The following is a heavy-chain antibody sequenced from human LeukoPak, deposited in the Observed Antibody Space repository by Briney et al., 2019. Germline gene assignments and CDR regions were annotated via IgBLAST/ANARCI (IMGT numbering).Heavy chain of an antibody. CDR3: AAERKTSYYFDY. V-gene: IGHV3-23*01. D-gene: IGHD1-14*01. CDR1: GFTFNNYG. J-gene: IGHJ4*02. Sequence: GGSLRLSCAASGFTFNNYGMNCVPQAPGKGLEWFAAISGSGGSTYYADSVKGRFTISRDNSKNTLYLQMNSVRAEDTAVYYCAAERKTSYYFDYWGQGILVTVSS. CDR2: ISGSGGST.